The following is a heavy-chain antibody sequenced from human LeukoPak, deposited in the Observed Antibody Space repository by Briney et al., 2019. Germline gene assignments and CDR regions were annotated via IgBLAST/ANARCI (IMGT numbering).Heavy chain of an antibody. CDR3: ARGGCTNGVCYPFDY. CDR1: GGSISSGGYY. J-gene: IGHJ4*02. V-gene: IGHV4-30-2*01. D-gene: IGHD2-8*01. CDR2: IYHSGST. Sequence: PSETLSLTCTVSGGSISSGGYYWSWIRQPPGKGLEWIGYIYHSGSTYYNPSLKSRVTISVDRSKNQFSLKLSSVTAADTAAYYCARGGCTNGVCYPFDYWGQGTLVTVSS.